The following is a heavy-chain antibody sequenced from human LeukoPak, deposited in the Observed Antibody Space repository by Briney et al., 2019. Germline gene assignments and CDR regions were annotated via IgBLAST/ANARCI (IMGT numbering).Heavy chain of an antibody. Sequence: GGSLRLSCAASGFTFSSYEMNWVRQAPGKGLEWVSYISSSGSTIYYADSVKGRFTISRDNAKNSLYLQMNNLRAEDTAVYYCAREGYGLVVGMDVWGQGTTVTVSS. V-gene: IGHV3-48*03. CDR3: AREGYGLVVGMDV. CDR1: GFTFSSYE. J-gene: IGHJ6*02. CDR2: ISSSGSTI. D-gene: IGHD5-18*01.